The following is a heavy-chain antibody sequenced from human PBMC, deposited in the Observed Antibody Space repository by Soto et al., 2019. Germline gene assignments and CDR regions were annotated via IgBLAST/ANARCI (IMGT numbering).Heavy chain of an antibody. D-gene: IGHD5-12*01. J-gene: IGHJ4*02. CDR3: AKVKTWTYLDY. V-gene: IGHV3-23*01. Sequence: LRLSCAASGFTFTNYAMTWVRQAPGRGLEWVSSISGSGDTTYYADSVKGRFTISRDNSKNTLYLQMNSLRAEDTAVYYCAKVKTWTYLDYWGQGTLVTVSS. CDR1: GFTFTNYA. CDR2: ISGSGDTT.